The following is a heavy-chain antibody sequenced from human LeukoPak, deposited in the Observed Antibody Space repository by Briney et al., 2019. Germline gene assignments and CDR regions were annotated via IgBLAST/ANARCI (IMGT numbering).Heavy chain of an antibody. V-gene: IGHV4-61*02. D-gene: IGHD5-24*01. CDR3: ARYREGYKSVPHGLDI. CDR2: IYASGNT. Sequence: SETLSLTCTVSGASVSSTDYFWNWIRQPAGKGLEWIGRIYASGNTDYNPSLKSRVTMSLDTSKNQFSLNMNSVTAADSAVYFCARYREGYKSVPHGLDIWGQGTVVTVSS. J-gene: IGHJ3*02. CDR1: GASVSSTDYF.